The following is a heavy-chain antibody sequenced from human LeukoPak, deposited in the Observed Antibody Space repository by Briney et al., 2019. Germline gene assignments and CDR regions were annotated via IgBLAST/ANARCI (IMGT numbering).Heavy chain of an antibody. V-gene: IGHV3-7*03. CDR3: VKGRRRGYAYGTLES. CDR1: GFTFSAYW. Sequence: GGSLRLSCAASGFTFSAYWMTWVRQAPGKGLAWVANIIEGGDVKYYADSVKGRFTISRDNTKNSLYLQMNGLRTDDTGLYYCVKGRRRGYAYGTLESWGQGTLVTVSS. J-gene: IGHJ4*02. D-gene: IGHD5-18*01. CDR2: IIEGGDVK.